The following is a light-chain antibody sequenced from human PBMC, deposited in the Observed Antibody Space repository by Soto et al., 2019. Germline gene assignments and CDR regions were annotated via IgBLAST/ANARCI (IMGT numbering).Light chain of an antibody. J-gene: IGKJ5*01. Sequence: EIVMTQSPGTLSVSPGEGATLSCRASQSVSGNLAWYQQKPGQAPRLLIYGTPIRATGVPARFSGGGSGTEFTLTISGLQSEDFAVYYCQQYNNWPLITFGQGTRLEIK. V-gene: IGKV3-15*01. CDR2: GTP. CDR1: QSVSGN. CDR3: QQYNNWPLIT.